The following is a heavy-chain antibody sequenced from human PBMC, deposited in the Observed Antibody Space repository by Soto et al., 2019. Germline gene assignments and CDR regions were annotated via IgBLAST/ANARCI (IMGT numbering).Heavy chain of an antibody. CDR1: GGSISSGGYY. CDR2: IYYSGST. D-gene: IGHD6-19*01. J-gene: IGHJ4*02. Sequence: SETLSLICTVSGGSISSGGYYWSWIRQHPGKGLEWIGYIYYSGSTYYNPSLKSRVTISVDTSKNQFSLKLSSVTAADTAVYYCAGSGWRGYFEYWGQGTLVTVSS. CDR3: AGSGWRGYFEY. V-gene: IGHV4-31*03.